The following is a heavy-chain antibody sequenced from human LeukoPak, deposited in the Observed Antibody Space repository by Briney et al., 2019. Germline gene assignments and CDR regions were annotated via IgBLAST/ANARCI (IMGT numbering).Heavy chain of an antibody. CDR3: ARESVETRVTPDYYMDV. CDR1: GYTFTGYY. D-gene: IGHD4-11*01. Sequence: ASVKVSCKASGYTFTGYYMHWVRQAPGQGLEWMGWINPNSGGTNYAQKFQGRVTMTRDTSISTAYMELSRLRSDDTAVYYCARESVETRVTPDYYMDVSGKGTTITVSS. V-gene: IGHV1-2*02. J-gene: IGHJ6*03. CDR2: INPNSGGT.